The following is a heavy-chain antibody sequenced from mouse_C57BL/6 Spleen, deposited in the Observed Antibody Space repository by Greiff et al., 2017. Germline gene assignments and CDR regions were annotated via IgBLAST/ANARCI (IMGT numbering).Heavy chain of an antibody. CDR2: IYPSDSET. CDR1: GYTFTSYW. V-gene: IGHV1-61*01. D-gene: IGHD4-1*01. J-gene: IGHJ2*01. CDR3: ARGSWGFDY. Sequence: QVQLQQPGAELVRPGSSVKLSCKASGYTFTSYWMDWVKQRPGQGLEWIGNIYPSDSETHYNQKFKDKATLTVDKSSSTAYMQLSSLTSEDSAVYYCARGSWGFDYWGHGTTLTVSS.